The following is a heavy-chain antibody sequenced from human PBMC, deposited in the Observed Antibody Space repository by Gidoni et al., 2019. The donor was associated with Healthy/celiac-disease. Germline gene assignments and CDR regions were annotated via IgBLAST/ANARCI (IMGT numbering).Heavy chain of an antibody. D-gene: IGHD3-10*01. CDR3: ASLWFRELLTRTV. J-gene: IGHJ4*02. CDR1: GFHFSSYG. Sequence: QVQLVESGGGVVQPGRYLRLSCAASGFHFSSYGMHWVRQAPGKGLEWVAVISYDGSNKYYADSVKGRFTIFRDNSKNTLYLQMNSLRAEDTAVYYCASLWFRELLTRTVWGQGTLVTVSS. V-gene: IGHV3-30*03. CDR2: ISYDGSNK.